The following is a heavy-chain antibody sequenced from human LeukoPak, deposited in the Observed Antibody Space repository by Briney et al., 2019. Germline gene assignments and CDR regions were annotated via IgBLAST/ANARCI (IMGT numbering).Heavy chain of an antibody. V-gene: IGHV3-7*03. J-gene: IGHJ6*02. CDR3: ARNNGMDV. CDR2: VNRDGSET. Sequence: GGSLRLSCVASGVTFSSTTMGWVRQAPGRGLEWVANVNRDGSETYYLDSVKGRFTISKDNAKNSLYLQMNSLRAEDTALYHCARNNGMDVWGQGTTVIVSS. CDR1: GVTFSSTT.